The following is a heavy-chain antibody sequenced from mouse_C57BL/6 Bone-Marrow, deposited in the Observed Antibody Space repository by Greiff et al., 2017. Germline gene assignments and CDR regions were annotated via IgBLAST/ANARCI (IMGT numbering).Heavy chain of an antibody. CDR3: ARFYAMDY. J-gene: IGHJ4*01. Sequence: VQLKESGPELVKPGASVKISCKASGYTFTDYYMNWVKQSPGKSLEWIGDINPNNGGTSYNQKFKGKATLTVDKSSSTAYMELRSLTSENSAVYYCARFYAMDYWGQGTSVTVSS. V-gene: IGHV1-26*01. CDR2: INPNNGGT. CDR1: GYTFTDYY.